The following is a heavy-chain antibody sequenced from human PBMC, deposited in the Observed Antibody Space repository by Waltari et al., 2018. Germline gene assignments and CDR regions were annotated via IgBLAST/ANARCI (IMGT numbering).Heavy chain of an antibody. CDR3: AREPRYYYDSSGYLGYYFDY. V-gene: IGHV4-38-2*02. D-gene: IGHD3-22*01. J-gene: IGHJ4*02. CDR1: GYSISSGYY. CDR2: IYHSGST. Sequence: QVQLQESGPGLVKPSETLSLTCAVSGYSISSGYYWGWIRQPPGKGLEWIGGIYHSGSTYYNPSLKSRVTISVDTAKNQFSLKLSSVTAADTAVYYCAREPRYYYDSSGYLGYYFDYWGQGTLVTVSS.